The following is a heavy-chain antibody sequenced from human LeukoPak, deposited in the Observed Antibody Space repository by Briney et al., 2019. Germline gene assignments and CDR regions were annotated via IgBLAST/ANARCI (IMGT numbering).Heavy chain of an antibody. J-gene: IGHJ6*02. V-gene: IGHV4-34*01. CDR3: ARHEATGYYYYGMDV. CDR1: GGSFSGYY. Sequence: TSETLSLTCAVYGGSFSGYYWSWIRQPPGKGLEWIGEINHSGSTNYNPSLKSRVTISVDTSKNQFSLKLSSVTAADTAVYYCARHEATGYYYYGMDVWGQGTTVTVSS. CDR2: INHSGST.